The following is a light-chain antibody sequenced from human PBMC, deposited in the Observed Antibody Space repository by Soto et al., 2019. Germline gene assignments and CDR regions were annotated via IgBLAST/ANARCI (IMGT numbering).Light chain of an antibody. CDR3: SSHTSGSTRV. CDR2: EVT. CDR1: SGDVGGYDY. J-gene: IGLJ1*01. Sequence: QSALTQPASVSGSPGQSIAIPCTGTSGDVGGYDYVSWYQQHPDKAPKLMIYEVTKRPSWVSNRFSGSKSGNTASLTISGLQPEDEADYYCSSHTSGSTRVFGSGTKLTVL. V-gene: IGLV2-14*01.